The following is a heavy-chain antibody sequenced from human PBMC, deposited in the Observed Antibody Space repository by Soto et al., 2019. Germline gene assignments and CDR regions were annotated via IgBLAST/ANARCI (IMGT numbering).Heavy chain of an antibody. V-gene: IGHV2-5*02. Sequence: QITLKESGPTRVKPTQTLTLTCTFSGFSLTSRPMGVGWIRQPPGKALEWLVFIYWEADKRYSPSLKNRLTIPKDTSGNQVVITMTHMDPVDTATYYCAHRLSGYNWNGGFFDYWGQGVLVTVSS. J-gene: IGHJ4*02. CDR1: GFSLTSRPMG. D-gene: IGHD1-1*01. CDR2: IYWEADK. CDR3: AHRLSGYNWNGGFFDY.